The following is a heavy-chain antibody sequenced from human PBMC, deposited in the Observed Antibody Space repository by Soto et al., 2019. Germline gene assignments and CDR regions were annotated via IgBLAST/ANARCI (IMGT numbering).Heavy chain of an antibody. D-gene: IGHD6-19*01. Sequence: GGSLRLSCAASGFTFSDHYMDWVRQAPGKGLEWVGRTRNKANSYTTEYAASVKGRFTISRDDSKNSLYLQMNSLKTEDTAVYYCARERIAVAGTGYDAFDIWGQGTMVTVSS. J-gene: IGHJ3*02. CDR2: TRNKANSYTT. CDR3: ARERIAVAGTGYDAFDI. V-gene: IGHV3-72*01. CDR1: GFTFSDHY.